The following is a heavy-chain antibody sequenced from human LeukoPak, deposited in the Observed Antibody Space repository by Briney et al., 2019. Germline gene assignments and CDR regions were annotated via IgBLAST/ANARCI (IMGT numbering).Heavy chain of an antibody. J-gene: IGHJ4*02. V-gene: IGHV4-39*01. Sequence: SETLSLTCSVSGGSISSSSYYWGWIRQPPGKGLEWIGSIYYSGSTYYNPSLTSRVTISVDTSKNRFSLKLSSVTAADTAVYYCAANSADYNTLGSSYKVWGQGTLVTVSS. CDR1: GGSISSSSYY. CDR3: AANSADYNTLGSSYKV. D-gene: IGHD3-10*01. CDR2: IYYSGST.